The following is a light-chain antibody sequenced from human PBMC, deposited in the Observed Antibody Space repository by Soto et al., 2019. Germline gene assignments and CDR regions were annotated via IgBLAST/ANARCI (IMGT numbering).Light chain of an antibody. Sequence: QSVLTQPRSVSGSPGQSVTISCTGTSSDVGNYNYVSWFQQYPGKAPKLMIYDVDKWPSGVPDRFSGSKSGNTASLTISGLQADDEADYYCCSYAGSYTLYAFGTGTKLTVL. CDR1: SSDVGNYNY. J-gene: IGLJ1*01. CDR2: DVD. V-gene: IGLV2-11*01. CDR3: CSYAGSYTLYA.